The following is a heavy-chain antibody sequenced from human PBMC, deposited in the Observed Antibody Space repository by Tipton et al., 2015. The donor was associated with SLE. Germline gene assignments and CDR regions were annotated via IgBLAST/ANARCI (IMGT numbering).Heavy chain of an antibody. Sequence: TLSLTCTVSEPSLSSSTYDWGWIRQPPGKGLEWIGSIYITGNTHYTPSLQSRVTISVDTSKNQVSLKLRSVTAADTALYYCVRDGAGDLGAFDIWGPGTLVTVSS. CDR2: IYITGNT. J-gene: IGHJ3*02. CDR3: VRDGAGDLGAFDI. V-gene: IGHV4-39*07. D-gene: IGHD2-21*02. CDR1: EPSLSSSTYD.